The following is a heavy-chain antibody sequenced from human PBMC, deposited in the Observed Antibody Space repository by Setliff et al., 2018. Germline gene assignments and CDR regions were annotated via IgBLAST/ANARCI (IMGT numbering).Heavy chain of an antibody. CDR3: AKDRYCGGGSCLKDFEY. J-gene: IGHJ4*02. D-gene: IGHD2-15*01. CDR1: GFTFSTYA. Sequence: HPGGSLRLSCAASGFTFSTYAVSWVRQAPGKGLEWVSSISGSGSSAYYADSVKGRFTISRDNPKNTLFLQMNSLRAEDTAVYYCAKDRYCGGGSCLKDFEYWGQGTLVTVSS. CDR2: ISGSGSSA. V-gene: IGHV3-23*01.